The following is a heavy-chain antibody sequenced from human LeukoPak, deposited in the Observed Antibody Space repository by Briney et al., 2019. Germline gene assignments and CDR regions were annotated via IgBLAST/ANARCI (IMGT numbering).Heavy chain of an antibody. CDR1: GFTVSGNY. J-gene: IGHJ5*02. Sequence: GGSLRLSCAVSGFTVSGNYMSWVRQAPGKGLEWVSLIYSGGTTYYADSVKGRFTISRDNSKNTLYLQMNSLRAEDTAVYYCAKTGWNTMARGWFDPWGQGTLVTVSS. D-gene: IGHD3-10*01. CDR2: IYSGGTT. CDR3: AKTGWNTMARGWFDP. V-gene: IGHV3-53*01.